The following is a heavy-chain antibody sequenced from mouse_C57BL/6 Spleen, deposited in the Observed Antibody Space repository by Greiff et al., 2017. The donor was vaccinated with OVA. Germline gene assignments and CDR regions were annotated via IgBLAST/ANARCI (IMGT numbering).Heavy chain of an antibody. CDR2: ISYDGSN. Sequence: EVKLMESGPGLVKPSQSLSLTCSVTGYSITSGYYWNWIRQFPGNKLEWMGYISYDGSNNYNPSLKNRISITRDTSKNQFFLKLNSVTTEDTATYYCARGDWGDWFAYWGQGTLVTVSA. CDR3: ARGDWGDWFAY. D-gene: IGHD4-1*01. V-gene: IGHV3-6*01. CDR1: GYSITSGYY. J-gene: IGHJ3*01.